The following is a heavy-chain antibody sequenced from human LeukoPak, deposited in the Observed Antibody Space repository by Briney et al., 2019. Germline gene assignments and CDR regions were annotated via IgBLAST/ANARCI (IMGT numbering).Heavy chain of an antibody. J-gene: IGHJ4*02. CDR2: ISGSGGST. D-gene: IGHD3-22*01. CDR1: GFTFSSYA. V-gene: IGHV3-23*01. CDR3: AKDHNRPEAHYYDSSGYYYLFSY. Sequence: GGSLRLSCAASGFTFSSYAMSWVRQAPGKGVEGVSAISGSGGSTYYADSVKGRFTISRDNSKNTLYLQMNSLRAEDTAVYYCAKDHNRPEAHYYDSSGYYYLFSYWGQGTLVTVSS.